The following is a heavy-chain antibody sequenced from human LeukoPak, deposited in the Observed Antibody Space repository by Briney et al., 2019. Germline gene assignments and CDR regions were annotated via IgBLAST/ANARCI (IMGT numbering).Heavy chain of an antibody. CDR2: VSASGDTT. CDR3: ATSREYSGYDPGH. CDR1: GFTFSSYA. D-gene: IGHD5-12*01. J-gene: IGHJ4*02. V-gene: IGHV3-23*01. Sequence: GGSLRLSCAASGFTFSSYAMNWVRQAPGKGLEWASSVSASGDTTYYADSVKGRFTISRDNSKNTLYLQMNSLRAEDTAVYYCATSREYSGYDPGHWGQGTLVTVSS.